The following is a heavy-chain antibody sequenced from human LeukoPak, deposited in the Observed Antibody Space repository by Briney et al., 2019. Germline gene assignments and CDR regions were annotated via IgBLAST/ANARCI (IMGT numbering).Heavy chain of an antibody. CDR1: GFTFSSYA. D-gene: IGHD5-12*01. V-gene: IGHV3-23*01. Sequence: PGGSLRLSCAASGFTFSSYAMSWVRQAPGKGLEWVSAISGSGGSTYYADSVKGRFTISRDNSKNTLYLQMNSLRAEDTAVYYCAKEVEGWLRLSPYYYYGMDVWGQGTTVTVSS. CDR2: ISGSGGST. J-gene: IGHJ6*02. CDR3: AKEVEGWLRLSPYYYYGMDV.